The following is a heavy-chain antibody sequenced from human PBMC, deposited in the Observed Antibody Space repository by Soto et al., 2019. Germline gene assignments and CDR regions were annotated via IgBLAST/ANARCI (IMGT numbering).Heavy chain of an antibody. V-gene: IGHV4-31*03. Sequence: SETLSLTCTVSGGSISSGGYYWSWIRQHPGKGLEWIGYIYYSGSTYYNPSLKSRVTISVDTSKNQFSLKLSSVTAADTAVYCCARGGLSGSYSGNFDYWGQGTLVTVSS. J-gene: IGHJ4*02. CDR3: ARGGLSGSYSGNFDY. CDR2: IYYSGST. D-gene: IGHD1-26*01. CDR1: GGSISSGGYY.